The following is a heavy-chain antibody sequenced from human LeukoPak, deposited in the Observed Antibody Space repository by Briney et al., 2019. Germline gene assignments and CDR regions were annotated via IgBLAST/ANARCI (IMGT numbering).Heavy chain of an antibody. CDR1: GFTFSSYA. CDR2: ISYDGSNK. CDR3: ARERFGELLSDFDY. J-gene: IGHJ4*02. Sequence: GGSLRLSCAASGFTFSSYAMHWVRQAPGKGLEWVAVISYDGSNKYYADSVKGRFTISRDNSKNTLYLQTNSLRAEDTAVYYCARERFGELLSDFDYWGQGTLVTVSS. V-gene: IGHV3-30-3*01. D-gene: IGHD3-10*01.